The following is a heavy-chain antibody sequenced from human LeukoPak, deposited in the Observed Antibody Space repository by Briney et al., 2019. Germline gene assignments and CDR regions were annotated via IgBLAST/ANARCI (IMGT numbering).Heavy chain of an antibody. CDR2: NNDRGSST. CDR3: AKQYCRSGTCQPGTYFDS. Sequence: GGSLRLSCAASGITFSNYVMTWVRQAPGKGLEWVSSNNDRGSSTYYADSVKGRFTISRDNSKNTLYLQMNSLTAEDTAVYYCAKQYCRSGTCQPGTYFDSWGQGTLVTVSS. J-gene: IGHJ4*02. V-gene: IGHV3-23*01. CDR1: GITFSNYV. D-gene: IGHD2-15*01.